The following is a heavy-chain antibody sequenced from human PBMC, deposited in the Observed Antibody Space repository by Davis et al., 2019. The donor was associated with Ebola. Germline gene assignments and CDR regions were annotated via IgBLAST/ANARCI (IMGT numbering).Heavy chain of an antibody. CDR2: INPNSGGT. CDR3: AREGYGDNFDY. J-gene: IGHJ4*02. Sequence: ASVKVSCKASGYTFTGYYMHWVRQAPGQGLEWMGWINPNSGGTNYAQKFQGRVTMTRDTSTSTVYMELSSLRSEDTAVYYCAREGYGDNFDYWGQGTLVTVSS. D-gene: IGHD4-17*01. CDR1: GYTFTGYY. V-gene: IGHV1-2*02.